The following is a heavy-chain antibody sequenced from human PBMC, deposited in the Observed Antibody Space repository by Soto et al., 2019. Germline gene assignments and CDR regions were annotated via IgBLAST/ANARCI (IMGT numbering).Heavy chain of an antibody. Sequence: SETLSLTCTVPDASISSYFWSWIRQPAGKGLEWIGRIYTSGNTNYNPSLKSRVSMSVDASKNQFSLKLSSVTAADTAVYYCARDISHNWFDPWGQGTLVTAPQ. J-gene: IGHJ5*02. V-gene: IGHV4-4*07. CDR1: DASISSYF. CDR3: ARDISHNWFDP. D-gene: IGHD3-3*02. CDR2: IYTSGNT.